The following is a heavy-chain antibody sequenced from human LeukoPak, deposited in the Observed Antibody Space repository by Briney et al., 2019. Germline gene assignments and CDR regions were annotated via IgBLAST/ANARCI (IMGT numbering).Heavy chain of an antibody. D-gene: IGHD3-10*01. J-gene: IGHJ4*02. CDR2: INHSGST. CDR1: GGSFSGYY. Sequence: PLETLSLTCAVYGGSFSGYYWSWIRQPPGKGLEWIGEINHSGSTNYNPSLKSRVTISVDTSKNQFSLKLSSVTAADTAVYYCARGMGRYYYGSGSYLHSYYFDYWGQGTLVTVSS. V-gene: IGHV4-34*01. CDR3: ARGMGRYYYGSGSYLHSYYFDY.